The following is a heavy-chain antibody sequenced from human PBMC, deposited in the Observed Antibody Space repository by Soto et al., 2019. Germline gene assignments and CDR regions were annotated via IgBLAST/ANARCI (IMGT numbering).Heavy chain of an antibody. D-gene: IGHD2-15*01. J-gene: IGHJ3*02. Sequence: SVKVSCEASGFTVSNSAVQWVRQARGQRLEWMGWIVVGAGNTNYAQELQGRLTITRDVSTNTAYMELRSLRSEDTAVYYCAAELYSGGRCCSFDIWGQGTMVTVSS. CDR1: GFTVSNSA. CDR2: IVVGAGNT. CDR3: AAELYSGGRCCSFDI. V-gene: IGHV1-58*01.